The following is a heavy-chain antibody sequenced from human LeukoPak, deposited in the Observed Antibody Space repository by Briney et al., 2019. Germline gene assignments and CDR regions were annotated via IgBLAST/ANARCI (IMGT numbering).Heavy chain of an antibody. Sequence: PGGTLRLSCAASGFIFSNHGMNWVRQAPGKGLEWVSGISGDAGRTYYADSVKGRFTISRDNSKNTLYLQMNSLRAEDTAVYYCAKPDYYDSSGYPYWGQGTLVTVSS. CDR3: AKPDYYDSSGYPY. CDR2: ISGDAGRT. D-gene: IGHD3-22*01. J-gene: IGHJ4*02. CDR1: GFIFSNHG. V-gene: IGHV3-23*01.